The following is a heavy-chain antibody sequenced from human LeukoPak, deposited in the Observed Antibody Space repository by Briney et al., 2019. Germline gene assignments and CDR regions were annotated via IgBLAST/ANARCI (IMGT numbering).Heavy chain of an antibody. J-gene: IGHJ4*02. CDR3: AKGSSSGLLRYYFDY. CDR1: GGSLSGYY. D-gene: IGHD6-13*01. V-gene: IGHV4-38-2*02. CDR2: IYHSGGT. Sequence: SETLSLTCTVSGGSLSGYYWGWVRQPPGKGLEWIGSIYHSGGTYYNPSLKRRVTISVDTSKNQFSLKLSPVTAADTAVYYCAKGSSSGLLRYYFDYWGQGTLVTVSS.